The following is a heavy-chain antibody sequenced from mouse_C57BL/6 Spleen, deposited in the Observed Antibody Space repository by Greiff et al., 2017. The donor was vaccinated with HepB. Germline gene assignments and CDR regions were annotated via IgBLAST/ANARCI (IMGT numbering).Heavy chain of an antibody. J-gene: IGHJ3*01. D-gene: IGHD4-1*01. Sequence: QVQLQQSGAELVRPGSSVKLSCKASGYTFTSYWMDWVKQRPGQGLEWIGNIYPSDSETHYNQKFKDKATLTVDKSSSTAYMQLSSLTSEDSAVYYCAREELGPFAYWGQGTLVTVSA. V-gene: IGHV1-61*01. CDR3: AREELGPFAY. CDR2: IYPSDSET. CDR1: GYTFTSYW.